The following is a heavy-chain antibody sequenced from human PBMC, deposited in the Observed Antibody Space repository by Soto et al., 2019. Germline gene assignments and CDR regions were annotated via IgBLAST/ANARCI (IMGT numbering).Heavy chain of an antibody. Sequence: PGGSLRLSCAASGFTFSDYYMSWIRQAPGKGLEWVSYISSSGSIIYYADSVKGRLTISRDNAKNSLYLQMNSLRAEDTAVYYCARGLGYYESSGYFDFWGQGTLVTVSS. J-gene: IGHJ4*02. D-gene: IGHD3-22*01. CDR2: ISSSGSII. CDR1: GFTFSDYY. CDR3: ARGLGYYESSGYFDF. V-gene: IGHV3-11*01.